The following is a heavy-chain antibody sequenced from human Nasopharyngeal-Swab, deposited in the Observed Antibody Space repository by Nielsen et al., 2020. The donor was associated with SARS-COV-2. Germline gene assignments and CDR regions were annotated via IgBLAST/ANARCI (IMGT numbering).Heavy chain of an antibody. V-gene: IGHV3-7*04. J-gene: IGHJ6*04. Sequence: GGSLRLSCAVSGFTLSTYWMHWVRQAQGNGLEWVANIKYDETKIYYADSVKGRFTISRDNTKNSLYLQMDSLRAEDTAVYYCVRAMDDWGKGTTVTVSS. CDR1: GFTLSTYW. CDR3: VRAMDD. CDR2: IKYDETKI.